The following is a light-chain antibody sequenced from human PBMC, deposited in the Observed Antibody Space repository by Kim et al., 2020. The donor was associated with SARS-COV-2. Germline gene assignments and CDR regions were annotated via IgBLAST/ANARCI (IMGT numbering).Light chain of an antibody. Sequence: PGEGATLSCRASQSVTSNFLTWYQQKPGQAPRLLIYGASSRATGIPDRFSGSGSGTDFTLTISRLEPEDFAVYYCQKYRKSPPGYTFGQGTKLEI. J-gene: IGKJ2*01. CDR2: GAS. CDR3: QKYRKSPPGYT. CDR1: QSVTSNF. V-gene: IGKV3-20*01.